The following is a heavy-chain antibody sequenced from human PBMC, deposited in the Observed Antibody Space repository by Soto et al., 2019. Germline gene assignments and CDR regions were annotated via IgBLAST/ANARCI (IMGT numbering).Heavy chain of an antibody. D-gene: IGHD6-6*01. CDR1: GYIFTSYW. CDR3: ARSATSSSPQYNWFDP. Sequence: PVESLKISCKGSGYIFTSYWIGWVLQMPGKGLEWMGIIYPGDSDTRYSPSFQGQVTISADKSISTAYLQWSSLKASDTAMYYCARSATSSSPQYNWFDPWGQGTLVTVSS. J-gene: IGHJ5*02. CDR2: IYPGDSDT. V-gene: IGHV5-51*01.